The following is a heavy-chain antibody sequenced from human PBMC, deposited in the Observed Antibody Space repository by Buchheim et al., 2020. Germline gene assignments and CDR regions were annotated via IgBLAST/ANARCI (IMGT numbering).Heavy chain of an antibody. Sequence: QVQLVESGGGVVQPGRSLGLSCTASGFTLSSFAMSWVRQAPGKGLEWVAIIWYDGSNKYYTESVKGRFTASRDNSKNTLYLQMSSLRADDTAVYYCARVMDRAAYGMDVWGQGTT. D-gene: IGHD5-18*01. V-gene: IGHV3-33*01. CDR1: GFTLSSFA. CDR2: IWYDGSNK. J-gene: IGHJ6*02. CDR3: ARVMDRAAYGMDV.